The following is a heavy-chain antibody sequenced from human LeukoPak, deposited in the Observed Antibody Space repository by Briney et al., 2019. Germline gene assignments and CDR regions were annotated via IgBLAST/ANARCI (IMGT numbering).Heavy chain of an antibody. CDR2: INHSGST. D-gene: IGHD4-23*01. V-gene: IGHV4-34*01. J-gene: IGHJ6*03. CDR3: ARRWRNYYYYYYMDV. Sequence: SETLSLTCAVYGGSFSGYYWSWIRQPPGKGLEWIGEINHSGSTNYNPSLKSRVTISVDTSKNQFSLKLSFVTAADTAVYYCARRWRNYYYYYYMDVWGKGTTVTISS. CDR1: GGSFSGYY.